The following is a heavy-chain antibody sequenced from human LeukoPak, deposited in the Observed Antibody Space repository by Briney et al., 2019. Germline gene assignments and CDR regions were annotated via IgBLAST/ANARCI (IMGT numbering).Heavy chain of an antibody. V-gene: IGHV3-21*01. CDR1: GFTFGSYS. D-gene: IGHD5-12*01. CDR2: ITSSSSYI. CDR3: ARDWSRGRGYSGHDPFYFDY. J-gene: IGHJ4*02. Sequence: PGGSLRLSCAASGFTFGSYSMNWVRQAPGKGLEWVSSITSSSSYIYYADSVKGRFTISRDNAKNSLYLQINSLRAEDTAVYYCARDWSRGRGYSGHDPFYFDYWGQGTLVTVSS.